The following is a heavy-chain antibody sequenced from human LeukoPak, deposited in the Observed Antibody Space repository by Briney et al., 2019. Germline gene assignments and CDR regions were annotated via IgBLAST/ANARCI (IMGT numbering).Heavy chain of an antibody. V-gene: IGHV3-53*01. Sequence: GGSLTLSCAASGFTLSSNYMSWVRQAPGKGLEWVSVIYSGGSTYYADSAKGRFTISRDNSKNTLYLQMNSLRAEDTAVYYCTVAAESMAFDYWGQGTLVTVSS. D-gene: IGHD6-19*01. CDR1: GFTLSSNY. J-gene: IGHJ4*02. CDR2: IYSGGST. CDR3: TVAAESMAFDY.